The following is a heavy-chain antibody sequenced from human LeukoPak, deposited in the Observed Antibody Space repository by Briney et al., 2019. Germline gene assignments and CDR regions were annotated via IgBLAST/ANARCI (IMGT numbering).Heavy chain of an antibody. CDR1: GFTFSDSG. CDR2: IRSKADSYAT. D-gene: IGHD1-26*01. V-gene: IGHV3-73*01. CDR3: AAFPSGSYSAY. Sequence: GGSLRLSCAASGFTFSDSGMHWVRQASGKGLEWVGHIRSKADSYATVYAASVKGRFTITRDDSENTAYLQMNSLKTEDTAVYYCAAFPSGSYSAYWGEGSLVTVSS. J-gene: IGHJ4*02.